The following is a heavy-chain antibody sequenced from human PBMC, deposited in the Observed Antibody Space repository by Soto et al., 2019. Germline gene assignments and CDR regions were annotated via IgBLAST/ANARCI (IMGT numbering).Heavy chain of an antibody. V-gene: IGHV3-23*01. CDR2: ISSRGVTP. CDR1: GFTFDSYT. D-gene: IGHD3-22*01. CDR3: AKGGPGDYYDSSGFYLSTPGFDN. J-gene: IGHJ4*02. Sequence: EVHLLESGGGLVQPGGSLRLSCAASGFTFDSYTMSWVRQAPGKGLEWVSAISSRGVTPYYADSVKGRFTVSRDNSKNTLYLQMNSLRVEDTAIYYCAKGGPGDYYDSSGFYLSTPGFDNWGQGTLVTVSS.